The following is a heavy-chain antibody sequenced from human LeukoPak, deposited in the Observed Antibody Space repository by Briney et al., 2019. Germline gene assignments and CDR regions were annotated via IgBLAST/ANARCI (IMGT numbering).Heavy chain of an antibody. CDR3: AKDSKGIAVAGPDY. D-gene: IGHD6-19*01. CDR2: ISGSGRST. Sequence: PGGSLRLSCAACGLTFSSYAMSWVGQARGKGVEGVAAISGSGRSTYYAASVKGPFTISRDNSKNTLYLQMNSLRAEDTAVYYCAKDSKGIAVAGPDYWGQGTLVTVSS. V-gene: IGHV3-23*01. CDR1: GLTFSSYA. J-gene: IGHJ4*02.